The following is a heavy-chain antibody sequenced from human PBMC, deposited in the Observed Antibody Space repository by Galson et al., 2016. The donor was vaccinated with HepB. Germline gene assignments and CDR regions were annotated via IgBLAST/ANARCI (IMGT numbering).Heavy chain of an antibody. CDR3: AAATYYDFWSGINWFDP. D-gene: IGHD3-3*01. Sequence: SVKVSCKASGLNFSNSAMQWVRQARGQRLEWIGWIVVGSGNTNYAQNFQERVSITRDMSTSTAYMELSSLRSEDTAIYYCAAATYYDFWSGINWFDPWGQGTLVTVSS. CDR1: GLNFSNSA. V-gene: IGHV1-58*02. CDR2: IVVGSGNT. J-gene: IGHJ5*02.